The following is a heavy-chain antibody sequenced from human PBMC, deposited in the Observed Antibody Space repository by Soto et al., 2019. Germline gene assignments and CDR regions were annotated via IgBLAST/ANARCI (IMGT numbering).Heavy chain of an antibody. CDR3: VREAIVASTVPHNWVDS. V-gene: IGHV3-33*01. Sequence: QVQLVESGGGVVQPGTSLRLSCAASGSTFSSYGMHWVRQAPGKGLEWVAVIWHDGSDKYYVDSVKGRFTISRDNSKNTLDLQMNSLRAEDTAVYYCVREAIVASTVPHNWVDSWGQGTLVTVSS. D-gene: IGHD5-12*01. CDR1: GSTFSSYG. CDR2: IWHDGSDK. J-gene: IGHJ5*01.